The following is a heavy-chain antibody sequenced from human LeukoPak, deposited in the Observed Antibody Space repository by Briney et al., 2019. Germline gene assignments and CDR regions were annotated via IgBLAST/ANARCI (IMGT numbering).Heavy chain of an antibody. CDR1: GESFSAYF. J-gene: IGHJ4*02. Sequence: SETLSLTCAVYGESFSAYFWNWIRQAPGKPLEYIGEINHRGSSHYNPSVKTRVTLSVDTSKNQFSLKLTSVTAADTAVYFCARGSSFDGYCSAGACDAGYYDSWGQGTPVTVSS. CDR3: ARGSSFDGYCSAGACDAGYYDS. D-gene: IGHD2-15*01. V-gene: IGHV4-34*01. CDR2: INHRGSS.